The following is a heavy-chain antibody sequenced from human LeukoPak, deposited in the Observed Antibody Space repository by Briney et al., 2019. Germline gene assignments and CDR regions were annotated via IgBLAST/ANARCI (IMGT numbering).Heavy chain of an antibody. D-gene: IGHD4-23*01. CDR2: ISYDGTIK. J-gene: IGHJ3*02. Sequence: GGSLRLSCAASGFTFSIYAMHWVRQAPGKGLEWVAMISYDGTIKDYADSVKGRFTISRDNSKNTLYLQMNSLRAEDTAVYYCARRDFYGGNSLDAFDIWGQGTMVTVSS. CDR1: GFTFSIYA. V-gene: IGHV3-30-3*01. CDR3: ARRDFYGGNSLDAFDI.